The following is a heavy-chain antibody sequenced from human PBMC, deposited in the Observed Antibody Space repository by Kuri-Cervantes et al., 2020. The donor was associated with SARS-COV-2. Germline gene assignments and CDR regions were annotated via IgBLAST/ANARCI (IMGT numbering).Heavy chain of an antibody. V-gene: IGHV3-30*18. Sequence: GESLKIFCAASGFTFSDYYMSWVRQAPGKGLEWVAVISYDGSNKYYADSVKGRFTISRDNSKNTLYLQMNSLRAEDTAVYYCAKGPGSGWYYFDYWGQGTLVTVSS. CDR3: AKGPGSGWYYFDY. CDR1: GFTFSDYY. CDR2: ISYDGSNK. D-gene: IGHD6-19*01. J-gene: IGHJ4*02.